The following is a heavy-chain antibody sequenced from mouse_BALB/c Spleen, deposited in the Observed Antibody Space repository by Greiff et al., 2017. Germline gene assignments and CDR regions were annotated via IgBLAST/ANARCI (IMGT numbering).Heavy chain of an antibody. CDR3: AREGDYYGSSYGAWFAY. CDR1: GFTFSSFG. V-gene: IGHV5-17*02. D-gene: IGHD1-1*01. Sequence: EVQRVESGGGLVQPGGSRKLSCAASGFTFSSFGMHWVRQAPEKGLEWVAYISSGSSTIYYADTVKGRFTISRDNPKNTLFLQMTSLRSEDTAMYYCAREGDYYGSSYGAWFAYWGQGTLVTVS. CDR2: ISSGSSTI. J-gene: IGHJ3*01.